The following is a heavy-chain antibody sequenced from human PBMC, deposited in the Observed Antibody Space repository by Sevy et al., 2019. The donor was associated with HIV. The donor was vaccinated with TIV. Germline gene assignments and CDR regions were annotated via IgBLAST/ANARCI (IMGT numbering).Heavy chain of an antibody. D-gene: IGHD5-18*01. V-gene: IGHV3-33*01. Sequence: GGSLRLSCAASGFTFSSYGMHWVRQAPGKGLEWVAVIWYDGSNKYYADSVKGRFTISRDNSKNTLYLQMNSLRAEDTAVYYCARDRGYSYGSVYYYYGMDVWGRGTTVTVSS. CDR2: IWYDGSNK. CDR1: GFTFSSYG. J-gene: IGHJ6*02. CDR3: ARDRGYSYGSVYYYYGMDV.